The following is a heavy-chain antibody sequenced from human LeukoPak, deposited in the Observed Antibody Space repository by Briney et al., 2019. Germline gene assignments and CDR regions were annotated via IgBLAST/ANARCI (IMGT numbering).Heavy chain of an antibody. CDR3: VGEEYGTGSYYKSSQ. V-gene: IGHV4-39*01. CDR2: VCHTGSYTGTT. CDR1: DGSIRSDSFY. D-gene: IGHD3-10*01. J-gene: IGHJ4*02. Sequence: KPLEPLSLTCRVSDGSIRSDSFYWGWIRQPPGKGLEWLGSVCHTGSYTGTTYHNPSLESRVTVSVDTSKNLCSLRLTSVTAADTAVYYCVGEEYGTGSYYKSSQWGQGTLVTVSS.